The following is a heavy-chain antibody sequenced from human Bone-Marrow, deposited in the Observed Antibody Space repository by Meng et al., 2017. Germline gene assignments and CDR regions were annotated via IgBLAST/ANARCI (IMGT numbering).Heavy chain of an antibody. CDR3: ARDCSSSSCSLDY. D-gene: IGHD2-2*01. V-gene: IGHV4-34*01. CDR1: GGSFSGYY. J-gene: IGHJ4*02. Sequence: QVQLQQWGAGLLKPSETLSLPCARYGGSFSGYYWSWIRQPPGKGLEWIGEINHSGSTNYNPSLKSRVTMSVDTSKNQFSLKLSSVTAADTAVYYCARDCSSSSCSLDYWGQGTLVTVSS. CDR2: INHSGST.